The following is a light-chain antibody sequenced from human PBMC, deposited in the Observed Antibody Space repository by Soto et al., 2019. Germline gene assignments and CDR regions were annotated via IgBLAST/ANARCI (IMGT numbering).Light chain of an antibody. J-gene: IGLJ2*01. CDR2: DVS. V-gene: IGLV2-14*03. CDR1: SDDVGGYNY. CDR3: SSYTSSSTVL. Sequence: QSALTQPASVSGSPGQSITISCTGTSDDVGGYNYVSWYQQHPGKAPKLMIYDVSNRPSGVSNRFSGSKSGNTSSLTISGLPAEDEADYYCSSYTSSSTVLFGGGTKVTVL.